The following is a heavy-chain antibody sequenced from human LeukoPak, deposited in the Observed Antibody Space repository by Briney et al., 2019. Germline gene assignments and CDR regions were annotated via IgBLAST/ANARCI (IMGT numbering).Heavy chain of an antibody. D-gene: IGHD5-12*01. J-gene: IGHJ3*02. V-gene: IGHV3-15*01. CDR3: ATGTDIVPTITDVFDI. CDR2: IKSKTDGGTT. Sequence: PGGSLRLSCAASGFTFINAWMTWVRQAPGKGLEWVGRIKSKTDGGTTDYAATVKGRSTISRDDSKNTLYLQMNSLKTEDTAVYYCATGTDIVPTITDVFDIWGQGKMVTVSS. CDR1: GFTFINAW.